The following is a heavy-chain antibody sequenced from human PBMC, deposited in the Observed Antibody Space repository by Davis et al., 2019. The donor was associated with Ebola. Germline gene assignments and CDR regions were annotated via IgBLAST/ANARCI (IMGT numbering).Heavy chain of an antibody. CDR3: ARDRPAAPFDP. J-gene: IGHJ5*02. D-gene: IGHD2-2*01. Sequence: ASVKVSCKASGYTFTSYGISWVRQAPGQGLEWMGGIIPIFGTANYAQKFQGRVTMTTDTSTSTAYMELRSLRSDDTAVYYCARDRPAAPFDPWGQGTLVTVSS. CDR2: IIPIFGTA. V-gene: IGHV1-18*01. CDR1: GYTFTSYG.